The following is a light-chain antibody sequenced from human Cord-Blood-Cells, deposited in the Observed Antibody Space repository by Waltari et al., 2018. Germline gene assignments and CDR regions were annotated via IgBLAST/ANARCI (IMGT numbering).Light chain of an antibody. CDR2: EVS. Sequence: QSALTHSPSVSASPDPPVTISYTCTSTDVGSYNRVSWYQQPPGTAPKLMIYEVSNRPSGVPDRFSGSKSGNTASLTISGLQAEDEADYYCSSYTSSSTVVFGGGTKLTVL. J-gene: IGLJ2*01. CDR3: SSYTSSSTVV. V-gene: IGLV2-18*02. CDR1: STDVGSYNR.